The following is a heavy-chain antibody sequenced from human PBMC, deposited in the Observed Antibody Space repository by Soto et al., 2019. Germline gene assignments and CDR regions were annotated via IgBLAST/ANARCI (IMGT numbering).Heavy chain of an antibody. Sequence: QVQLQESGPGLVKPSETLSLTCTVSGGSISSYYWSWIRQPPGKGLEWIGYIYYSGSTNYNPSLKSRVTISVDTSKIQFSLKLSSVTAADTAVYYCARDPGYSSASFDYWGQGTLVTVSS. CDR3: ARDPGYSSASFDY. CDR1: GGSISSYY. J-gene: IGHJ4*02. V-gene: IGHV4-59*01. D-gene: IGHD6-19*01. CDR2: IYYSGST.